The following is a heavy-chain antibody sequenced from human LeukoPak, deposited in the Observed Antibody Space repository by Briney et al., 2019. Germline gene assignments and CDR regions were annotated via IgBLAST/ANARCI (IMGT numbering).Heavy chain of an antibody. V-gene: IGHV3-21*01. CDR2: ISSSSSYI. CDR1: GFTFSSYS. Sequence: GGSLRLSCAASGFTFSSYSMNWVRQAPGKGLEWVSSISSSSSYIYYADSVKGRFTISRDNAKNSLYLQMNSLRAEDTAVYYCARDSHYYDSSGLRTALYYYYMDVWGKGTTVTVSS. J-gene: IGHJ6*03. D-gene: IGHD3-22*01. CDR3: ARDSHYYDSSGLRTALYYYYMDV.